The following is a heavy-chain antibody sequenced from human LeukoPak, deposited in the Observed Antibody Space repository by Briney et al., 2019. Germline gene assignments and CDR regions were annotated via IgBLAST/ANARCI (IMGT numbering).Heavy chain of an antibody. CDR1: GFTFSSYA. CDR3: ARSDSSTWHLFDY. D-gene: IGHD6-13*01. CDR2: TSYDGSDD. V-gene: IGHV3-30-3*01. Sequence: RPGRSLRLYCAASGFTFSSYAMHWVRQTPGKGLEWVALTSYDGSDDHYTDSVKGRFTISRDNSMDTLYLQMNSLRSDDTAVYYCARSDSSTWHLFDYWGQGTLVTVSS. J-gene: IGHJ4*02.